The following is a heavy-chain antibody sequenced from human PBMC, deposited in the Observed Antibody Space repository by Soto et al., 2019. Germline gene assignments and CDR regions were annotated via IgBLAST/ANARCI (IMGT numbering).Heavy chain of an antibody. CDR3: ARTIYGSGSYTF. V-gene: IGHV2-70*01. CDR1: GFSLSSSGMC. J-gene: IGHJ4*02. Sequence: ESGPTLVNPTQTLTLTCTFSGFSLSSSGMCVSWIRQPPGKALEWLALIDWDDDNYYSTSLKTRLTISKDTSKNQAVLTMTNMDPVDTATYYCARTIYGSGSYTFWGQGTLVTVSS. CDR2: IDWDDDN. D-gene: IGHD3-10*01.